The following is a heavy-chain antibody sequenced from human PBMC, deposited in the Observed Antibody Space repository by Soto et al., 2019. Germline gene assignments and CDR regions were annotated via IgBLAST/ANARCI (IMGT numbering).Heavy chain of an antibody. CDR1: RYTFTSCG. CDR2: ISAYNGNT. V-gene: IGHV1-18*01. Sequence: QVQLVQYGAGVKKPGASVKVSCKASRYTFTSCGITWVRQAHGQGVEWMGWISAYNGNTNYAQELQGRVTMTTDTATSTAYLELRSLTSDDTAVYYCVISSGSAYWFDPWGQGTLVTVSS. J-gene: IGHJ5*02. CDR3: VISSGSAYWFDP. D-gene: IGHD3-16*02.